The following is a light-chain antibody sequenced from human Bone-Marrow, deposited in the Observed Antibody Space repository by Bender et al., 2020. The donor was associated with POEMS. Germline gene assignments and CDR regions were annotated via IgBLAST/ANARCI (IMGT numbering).Light chain of an antibody. CDR1: SGDIGSYNL. CDR2: DVS. CDR3: SSYTSSSTI. Sequence: QSALTQPPSASGSPGQSVTISCIGNSGDIGSYNLVSWYQQRPGKAPKLMIYDVSNRPSGVSNRFSGSKSGNTASLTISGLQAEDEADYYCSSYTSSSTIFGTGTEVTVL. J-gene: IGLJ1*01. V-gene: IGLV2-14*03.